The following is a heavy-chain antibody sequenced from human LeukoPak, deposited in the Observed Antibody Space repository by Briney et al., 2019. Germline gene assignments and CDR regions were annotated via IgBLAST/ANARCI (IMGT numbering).Heavy chain of an antibody. CDR3: ARCSGSYPTGFNDY. Sequence: GRSLRFSCAASGFTFSSYAMHWVRQAPGKGLEWVAVISYDGSNKYYADSVKGRFTISRDNAKNSLYLQMNSLRAEDTALYYCARCSGSYPTGFNDYWGQGTLVTVSS. D-gene: IGHD3-10*02. J-gene: IGHJ4*02. CDR2: ISYDGSNK. V-gene: IGHV3-30-3*01. CDR1: GFTFSSYA.